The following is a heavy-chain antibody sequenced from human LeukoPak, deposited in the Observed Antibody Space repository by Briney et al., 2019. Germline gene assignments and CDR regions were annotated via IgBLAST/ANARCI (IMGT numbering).Heavy chain of an antibody. Sequence: PSETLSLTCTVSGGSISSGDYYWSWIRQPPGKGLEWIGYIYYSGSTYYNPSLKSRVTISVDTSKNQFSLKLSSVTAADTAVYYCARGDTYYYYGMDVWGQGTTVTVSS. CDR3: ARGDTYYYYGMDV. D-gene: IGHD5-18*01. J-gene: IGHJ6*02. V-gene: IGHV4-30-4*01. CDR2: IYYSGST. CDR1: GGSISSGDYY.